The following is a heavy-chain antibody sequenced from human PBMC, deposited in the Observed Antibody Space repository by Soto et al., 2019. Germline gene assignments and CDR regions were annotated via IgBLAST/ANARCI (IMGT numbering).Heavy chain of an antibody. J-gene: IGHJ5*02. Sequence: PGGSLKISCKGSGYSFTTYWIRGVRQMPGKGLEGMGRMDPTDSDTYYRPSFQGHVTFSAYKSIGTVYLQCSILNPSNTARYSCATHAAQVGRRYFAPWGQGTLVTVSS. D-gene: IGHD1-26*01. V-gene: IGHV5-10-1*01. CDR2: MDPTDSDT. CDR1: GYSFTTYW. CDR3: ATHAAQVGRRYFAP.